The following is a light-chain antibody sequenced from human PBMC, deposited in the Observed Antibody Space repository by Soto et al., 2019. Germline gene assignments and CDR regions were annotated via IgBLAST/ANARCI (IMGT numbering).Light chain of an antibody. CDR1: QSVGTF. V-gene: IGKV3-11*01. Sequence: EIVLTQSPATLSLSPGERATLSCRASQSVGTFLAWYQQKPGQAPRLLIYDASNRATGIPARFSGTGSGTDFALTISSVEPEDCAVYYCQHRTNWPRTFGQGTKLDIK. CDR3: QHRTNWPRT. CDR2: DAS. J-gene: IGKJ2*01.